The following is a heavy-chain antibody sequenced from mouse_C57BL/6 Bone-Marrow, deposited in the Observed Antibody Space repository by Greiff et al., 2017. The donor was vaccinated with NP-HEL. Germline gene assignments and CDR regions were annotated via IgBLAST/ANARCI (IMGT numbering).Heavy chain of an antibody. D-gene: IGHD2-2*01. CDR3: AIYYGYVGTY. V-gene: IGHV1-59*01. J-gene: IGHJ3*01. CDR2: IDPSDSYT. Sequence: QVQLQQPGAELVRPGTSVKLSCKASGYTFTSYWMHWVKQRPGQGLEWIGVIDPSDSYTNYNQKFKGKATLTVDTSSSTAYMQLSSLTSEDSAVYYCAIYYGYVGTYWGQGTLVTVSA. CDR1: GYTFTSYW.